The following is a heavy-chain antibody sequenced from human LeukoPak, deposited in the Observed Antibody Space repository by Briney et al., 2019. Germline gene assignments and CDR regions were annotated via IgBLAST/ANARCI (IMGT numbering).Heavy chain of an antibody. CDR2: ISTYNGNT. V-gene: IGHV1-18*01. CDR3: ARETPSLDYGDYGEGNWFDP. Sequence: ASMKVSCKASGYTFTSYGISWVRQAPGQGLEWMGWISTYNGNTNYAQKLQGRVTMTTDTSTSTAYMELRSLRSDDTAVYYCARETPSLDYGDYGEGNWFDPWGQGTLVTVSS. J-gene: IGHJ5*02. CDR1: GYTFTSYG. D-gene: IGHD4-17*01.